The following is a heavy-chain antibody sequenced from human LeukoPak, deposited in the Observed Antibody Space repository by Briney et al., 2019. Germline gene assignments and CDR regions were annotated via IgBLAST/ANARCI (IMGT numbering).Heavy chain of an antibody. J-gene: IGHJ4*02. V-gene: IGHV4-34*01. Sequence: PSETLSLTCAVYGGSFSDYFWNWIRQPPGKGLEWIGEINHGGGTRYNPSLKSRATISVDTSKNQFSLKLSSVTAADTAVYYCASSYYYDSSGYYSPRIDYWGQGTLVTVSS. CDR3: ASSYYYDSSGYYSPRIDY. CDR2: INHGGGT. D-gene: IGHD3-22*01. CDR1: GGSFSDYF.